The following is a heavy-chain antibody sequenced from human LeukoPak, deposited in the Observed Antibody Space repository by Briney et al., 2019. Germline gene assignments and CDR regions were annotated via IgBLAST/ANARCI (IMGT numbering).Heavy chain of an antibody. CDR1: GFTFSSHW. J-gene: IGHJ4*02. D-gene: IGHD6-13*01. V-gene: IGHV3-7*01. CDR2: IKQDGSVK. CDR3: APSSSWYKYYFDY. Sequence: GGSLRLSCAASGFTFSSHWMSWVRQAPGKGLEWVANIKQDGSVKQYVDFVKGRFTISRDNAKNSLHLLMNSLRAEDTAVYYCAPSSSWYKYYFDYWGQGTLVTVSS.